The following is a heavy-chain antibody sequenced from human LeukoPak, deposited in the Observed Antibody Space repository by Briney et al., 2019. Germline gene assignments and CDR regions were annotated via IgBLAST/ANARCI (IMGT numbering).Heavy chain of an antibody. CDR3: ARDSPTYCSSTSYYEDPLDY. D-gene: IGHD2-2*01. CDR2: ISSSGSTI. Sequence: GGSLRLSCAASGFTFSDYYMSWIRQAPGKGLEWVSYISSSGSTIYYADSVKGRFTISRDNAKNSLYLQMNSLRAEDTAVYYCARDSPTYCSSTSYYEDPLDYWGQGTLVTVSS. CDR1: GFTFSDYY. V-gene: IGHV3-11*01. J-gene: IGHJ4*02.